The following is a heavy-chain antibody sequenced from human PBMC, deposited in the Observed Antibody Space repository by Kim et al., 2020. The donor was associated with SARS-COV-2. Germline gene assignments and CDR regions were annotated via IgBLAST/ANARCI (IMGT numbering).Heavy chain of an antibody. CDR1: GFTFSSYA. V-gene: IGHV3-23*01. CDR2: ISGSGGST. J-gene: IGHJ4*02. CDR3: AKTALPYYYDSSGYYYPDY. D-gene: IGHD3-22*01. Sequence: GGSLRLSCAASGFTFSSYAMSWVRQAPGKGLEWVSAISGSGGSTYYADSVKGRFTISRDNSKNTLYLQMNSLRAEDTAVYYCAKTALPYYYDSSGYYYPDYWGQGTLVTVSS.